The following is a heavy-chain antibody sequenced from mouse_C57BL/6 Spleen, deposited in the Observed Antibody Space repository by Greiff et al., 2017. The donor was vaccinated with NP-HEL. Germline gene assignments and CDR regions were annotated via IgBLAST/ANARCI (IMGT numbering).Heavy chain of an antibody. V-gene: IGHV1-64*01. J-gene: IGHJ3*01. CDR1: GYTFTSYW. CDR3: ARSGGSTWFAD. Sequence: QVQLQQPGAELVKPGASVKLSCKASGYTFTSYWMHWVKQRPGQGLEWIGMIHPNSGSTNYNEKFKSKATLTVDKSSSTAYMQLSSLTSEDSAVYYCARSGGSTWFADWGQGTLVTVSA. D-gene: IGHD1-1*01. CDR2: IHPNSGST.